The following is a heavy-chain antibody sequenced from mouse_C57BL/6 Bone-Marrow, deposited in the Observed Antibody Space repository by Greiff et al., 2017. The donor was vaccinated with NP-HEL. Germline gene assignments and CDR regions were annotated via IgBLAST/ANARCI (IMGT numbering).Heavy chain of an antibody. J-gene: IGHJ3*01. CDR1: GYTFTSYW. CDR2: IYPGNSDT. CDR3: ARLRFRTFGRVLFAY. V-gene: IGHV1-5*01. Sequence: VQLKQSGTVLARPGASVKMSCKTSGYTFTSYWMHWVKQRPGQGLEWIGAIYPGNSDTSYNQKFKGKAQLTAVTSASTAYMELSSLTSEDSAVYFCARLRFRTFGRVLFAYWGQGTLVTVSA. D-gene: IGHD1-1*02.